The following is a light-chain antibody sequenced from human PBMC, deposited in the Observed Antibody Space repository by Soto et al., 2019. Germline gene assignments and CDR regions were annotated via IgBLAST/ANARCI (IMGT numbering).Light chain of an antibody. V-gene: IGKV3-11*01. J-gene: IGKJ4*01. CDR2: DAS. CDR1: QRVSSY. CDR3: QQRSNWIT. Sequence: EIVLTQSPATLPLSPGERATLSCRASQRVSSYLAGYQQNPGQAPRLLIYDASNRATGIPARFSGSGSGTDFMLTISSLEPEDFAVYYCQQRSNWITFGGGTKVEIK.